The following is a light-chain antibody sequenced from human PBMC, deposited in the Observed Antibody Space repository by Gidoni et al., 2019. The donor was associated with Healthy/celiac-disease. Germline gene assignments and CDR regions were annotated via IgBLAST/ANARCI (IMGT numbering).Light chain of an antibody. V-gene: IGKV1-39*01. CDR1: QSISSY. J-gene: IGKJ1*01. CDR2: AAS. Sequence: DIQMTQSPSSLSASVGDRVTITCRASQSISSYLNWYQQNPGKAPKPLIYAASSLQSGVPSRFSGSGSGTDFTLTISSLQPEDFATYYCQQSYSTPKTFGQXTKVEIK. CDR3: QQSYSTPKT.